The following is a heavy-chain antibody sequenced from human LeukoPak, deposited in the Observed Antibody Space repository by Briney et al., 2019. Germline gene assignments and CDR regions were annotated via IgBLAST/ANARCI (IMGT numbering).Heavy chain of an antibody. V-gene: IGHV3-66*01. J-gene: IGHJ1*01. CDR3: ARGGGVVAQQR. CDR2: IYSGGST. Sequence: GGSLRLSCAGSGFTFSSYWMYWVRQAPGKGLEWVSVIYSGGSTYYADSVKGRFTISRDNSKNTLYLQMNSLRAEDTAVYYCARGGGVVAQQRWGPGTLVTVSS. CDR1: GFTFSSYW. D-gene: IGHD3-22*01.